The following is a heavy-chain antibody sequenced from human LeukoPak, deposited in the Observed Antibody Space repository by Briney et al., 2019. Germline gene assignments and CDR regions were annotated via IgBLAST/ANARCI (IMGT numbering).Heavy chain of an antibody. J-gene: IGHJ4*02. D-gene: IGHD2-2*01. CDR1: GVTISDYW. CDR3: ARDLRGYCSSTSCYGWGY. CDR2: IKQDGSEK. Sequence: GGSLRLFCAASGVTISDYWMSWGRQAPGKGLEGVANIKQDGSEKYYVDSVKGRFTISRDNAKNSLYLQMNSLRAEDTAVYYCARDLRGYCSSTSCYGWGYWGQGTLVTVSS. V-gene: IGHV3-7*01.